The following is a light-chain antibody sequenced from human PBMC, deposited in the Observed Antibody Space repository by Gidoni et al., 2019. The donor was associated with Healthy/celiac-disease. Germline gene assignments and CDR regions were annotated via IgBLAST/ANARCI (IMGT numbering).Light chain of an antibody. V-gene: IGKV3-20*01. Sequence: EIVLSQSSGTPPLSSAEGATLSSSGRQSVSSSYLAWYQQKPGQAPRLLIYGASSRATGIPDRCSGSRSATEFTLPISSMEPEDFAVYYCQQYGSSSWTFGQGTKVEIK. CDR3: QQYGSSSWT. J-gene: IGKJ1*01. CDR2: GAS. CDR1: QSVSSSY.